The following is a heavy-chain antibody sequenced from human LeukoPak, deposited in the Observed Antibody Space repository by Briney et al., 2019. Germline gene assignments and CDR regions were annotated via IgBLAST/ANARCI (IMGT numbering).Heavy chain of an antibody. V-gene: IGHV4-34*01. CDR3: ARQRGVVAATPYRYFDL. J-gene: IGHJ2*01. D-gene: IGHD2-15*01. CDR2: INHNGSS. CDR1: GGSFSGYY. Sequence: SETLSLTCAVYGGSFSGYYWSWIRQPPGKGLEWIGEINHNGSSNYNPSLKSRVTISVDTSKNQFSLKLSSVTAADTAVYYCARQRGVVAATPYRYFDLWGRGTLVTVSS.